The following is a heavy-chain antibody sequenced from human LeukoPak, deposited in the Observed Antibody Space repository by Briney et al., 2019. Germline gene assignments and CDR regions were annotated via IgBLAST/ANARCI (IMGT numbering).Heavy chain of an antibody. CDR3: ASRGYCSSTSCYTGALSLYYYYMDF. CDR1: GGTFSSYA. Sequence: ASVKVSCKASGGTFSSYAISWVRQAPGQGLEWMGGIIPIFGTANYAQKFQGRVTITADESTSTAYMELSSLISEDTAVYYCASRGYCSSTSCYTGALSLYYYYMDFWGKGITVPFSS. D-gene: IGHD2-2*02. CDR2: IIPIFGTA. J-gene: IGHJ6*03. V-gene: IGHV1-69*13.